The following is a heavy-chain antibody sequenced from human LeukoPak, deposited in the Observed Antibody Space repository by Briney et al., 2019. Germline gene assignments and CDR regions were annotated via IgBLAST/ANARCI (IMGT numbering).Heavy chain of an antibody. CDR3: ARDITMIVVAPKYYYYYGMDV. V-gene: IGHV1-18*01. J-gene: IGHJ6*02. CDR2: ISAYNGNT. D-gene: IGHD3-22*01. CDR1: GYAFTSYG. Sequence: ASVKVSCKASGYAFTSYGISWVRQAPGQGLEWMGWISAYNGNTNYAQKLQGRVTMTTDTSTSTAYMELRSLRSDDTAVYYCARDITMIVVAPKYYYYYGMDVWGQGTTVTVSS.